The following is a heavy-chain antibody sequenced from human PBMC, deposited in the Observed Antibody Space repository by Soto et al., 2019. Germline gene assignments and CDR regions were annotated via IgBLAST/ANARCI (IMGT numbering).Heavy chain of an antibody. D-gene: IGHD3-10*01. CDR3: AKDRGSITMVRGVIIGFYYYGMDV. V-gene: IGHV3-30*18. J-gene: IGHJ6*01. CDR1: GFTFSSYG. CDR2: ISYDGSNK. Sequence: ESGGGVVQPGRSLRLSCAASGFTFSSYGMHWVRQAPGKGLEWVAVISYDGSNKYYADSVKGRFTISRDNSKNTLYLQMNSLRAEDTAVYYCAKDRGSITMVRGVIIGFYYYGMDVW.